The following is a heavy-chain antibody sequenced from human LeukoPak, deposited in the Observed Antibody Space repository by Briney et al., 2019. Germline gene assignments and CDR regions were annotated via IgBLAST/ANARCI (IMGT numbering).Heavy chain of an antibody. CDR3: AKVNLSGGSGSYFDY. V-gene: IGHV3-53*01. CDR1: GFTVSSNY. CDR2: IYSGGST. D-gene: IGHD3-10*01. Sequence: GGSLRLSCAASGFTVSSNYMSWVRQAPGKGLEWVSVIYSGGSTYYADSVKGRFTISRDNSKNTLYLQMNSLRAEDTAVYYCAKVNLSGGSGSYFDYWGQGTLVTVSS. J-gene: IGHJ4*02.